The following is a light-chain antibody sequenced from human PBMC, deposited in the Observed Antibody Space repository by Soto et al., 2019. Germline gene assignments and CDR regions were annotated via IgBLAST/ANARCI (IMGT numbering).Light chain of an antibody. CDR1: SSNIGSNYD. Sequence: QPVLTQPPSVSGAPGQTVTISCAGTSSNIGSNYDVHWYQHLPGTAPKLLIFGYTNRPSGVPDRFSGSKSGTSASLAITGLQSEDEADYYCSSYTSSSLYVFGTGTKVTVL. CDR3: SSYTSSSLYV. CDR2: GYT. V-gene: IGLV1-40*01. J-gene: IGLJ1*01.